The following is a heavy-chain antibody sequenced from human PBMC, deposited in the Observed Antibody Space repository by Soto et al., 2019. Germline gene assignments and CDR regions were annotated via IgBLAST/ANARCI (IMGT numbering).Heavy chain of an antibody. CDR3: ARVYSSSSDYVY. J-gene: IGHJ4*02. Sequence: ASVKVSCKASGYTFTGYYMHWVRQAPGQGLEWMGWINPNSGDTNYAQKFQGRVTMTRDTSITTAYMELSRLRSDDAAVYYCARVYSSSSDYVYWGQGTLVTVS. CDR1: GYTFTGYY. D-gene: IGHD6-6*01. V-gene: IGHV1-2*02. CDR2: INPNSGDT.